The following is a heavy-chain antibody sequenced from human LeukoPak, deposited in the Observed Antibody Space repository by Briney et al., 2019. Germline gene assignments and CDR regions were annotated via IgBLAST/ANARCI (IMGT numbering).Heavy chain of an antibody. J-gene: IGHJ6*02. CDR2: IWYDGSNK. D-gene: IGHD6-19*01. Sequence: GRSLRLSCAASGFMFSTYGMHWVRQAPGKGLEWVAAIWYDGSNKYYGDSVKGRFTISRDNSKNTLYLQMNSLRDEDTAVYYCARVVVAGACWRYGMDVWGQGTTVTVSS. CDR3: ARVVVAGACWRYGMDV. CDR1: GFMFSTYG. V-gene: IGHV3-33*01.